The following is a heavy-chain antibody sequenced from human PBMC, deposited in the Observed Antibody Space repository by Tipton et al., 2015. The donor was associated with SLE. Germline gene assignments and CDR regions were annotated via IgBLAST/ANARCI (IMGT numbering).Heavy chain of an antibody. CDR3: ARASYYYDSSGYYLIDY. Sequence: TLSLTCTVSGGSISSHNWSWIRQPPGKGLEWIGYIYYSGSTNYNPSLKSRVTISVDTSKNQFSLKLSSVTAADTAVYYCARASYYYDSSGYYLIDYWGQGTLVTVSS. D-gene: IGHD3-22*01. CDR2: IYYSGST. CDR1: GGSISSHN. J-gene: IGHJ4*02. V-gene: IGHV4-59*11.